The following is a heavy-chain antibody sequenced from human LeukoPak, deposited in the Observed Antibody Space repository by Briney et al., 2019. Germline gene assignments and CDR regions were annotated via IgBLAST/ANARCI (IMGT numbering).Heavy chain of an antibody. J-gene: IGHJ4*02. Sequence: SVKVSCKASGGTFSSYAISWVRQAPGQGLEWMGGIIPIFSTANYAQKFQGRVTITADESTSTAYMELSSLRSEDTAVYYCATSIVGATPYYFDYWGQGTLVTVSS. CDR1: GGTFSSYA. CDR2: IIPIFSTA. V-gene: IGHV1-69*13. CDR3: ATSIVGATPYYFDY. D-gene: IGHD1-26*01.